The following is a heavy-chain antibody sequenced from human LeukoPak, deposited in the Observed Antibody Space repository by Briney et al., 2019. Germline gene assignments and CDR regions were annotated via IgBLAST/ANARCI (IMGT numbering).Heavy chain of an antibody. CDR3: ARKRAKFTINIVVVPAAELNWFDP. J-gene: IGHJ5*02. CDR1: GGSFSGYY. D-gene: IGHD2-2*01. Sequence: LETLSLTCAVYGGSFSGYYWSWIRQPPGKGLEWIGEINHSGSTNYNPSLKSRVTISVDTSKNQFSLKLSSVTAADTAVYYCARKRAKFTINIVVVPAAELNWFDPWGQGTLVTVSS. CDR2: INHSGST. V-gene: IGHV4-34*01.